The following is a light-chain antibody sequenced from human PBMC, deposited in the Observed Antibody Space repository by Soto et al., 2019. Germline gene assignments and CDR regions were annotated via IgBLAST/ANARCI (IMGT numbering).Light chain of an antibody. V-gene: IGKV3-20*01. J-gene: IGKJ4*01. CDR3: QQYGSSPPTLT. CDR1: QRVGSTF. CDR2: DAS. Sequence: EIVLTQSPGTLSLSPGERATLSCRASQRVGSTFLAWYQQKPGQAPRLLIYDASSRATGIPDRFSGSGSGTDFSLIISRLEPEDFAVYYCQQYGSSPPTLTFGGGTKVEIK.